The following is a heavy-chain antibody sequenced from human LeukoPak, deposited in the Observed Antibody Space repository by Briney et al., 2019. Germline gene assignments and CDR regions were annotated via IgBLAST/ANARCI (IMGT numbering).Heavy chain of an antibody. V-gene: IGHV3-7*01. CDR3: ARGRGLEY. CDR2: IKPDGSDK. CDR1: GFTFNNFW. Sequence: PGGSLRLSCAASGFTFNNFWMNWVCQAPGKGLEWVANIKPDGSDKYYVDSVKGRFTISRDNAKNSLFLQMNSLRAEDTAVYYCARGRGLEYWGQGTLVTVSS. J-gene: IGHJ4*02.